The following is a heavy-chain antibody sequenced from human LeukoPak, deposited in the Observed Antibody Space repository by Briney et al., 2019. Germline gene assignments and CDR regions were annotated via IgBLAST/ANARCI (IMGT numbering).Heavy chain of an antibody. CDR3: AKDRAEYSSSWDYYYYYMDV. D-gene: IGHD6-13*01. CDR1: GFTFSSYA. V-gene: IGHV3-23*01. J-gene: IGHJ6*03. Sequence: PGGSLRLSCAASGFTFSSYAMSWVRQAPGKGLEWVSAISGSGGSTYYADTVKGRFTITRDNSKKAVYLQMNSLRAEDTGVYYCAKDRAEYSSSWDYYYYYMDVWGKGATVTVSS. CDR2: ISGSGGST.